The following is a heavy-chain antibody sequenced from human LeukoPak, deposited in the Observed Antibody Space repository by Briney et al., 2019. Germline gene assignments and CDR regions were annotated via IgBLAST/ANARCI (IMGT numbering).Heavy chain of an antibody. J-gene: IGHJ6*02. V-gene: IGHV4-4*02. CDR2: IDHSGST. CDR3: ARVLFGDMDV. D-gene: IGHD3-3*01. Sequence: SGTLSLTCAVSGGSIINSNWWSWVRQPPGKGLEWIGEIDHSGSTSYNPSLKSRVTMSVGRSQNQFSLRLSTVTAADTAVYYCARVLFGDMDVWGQGTTVTVSS. CDR1: GGSIINSNW.